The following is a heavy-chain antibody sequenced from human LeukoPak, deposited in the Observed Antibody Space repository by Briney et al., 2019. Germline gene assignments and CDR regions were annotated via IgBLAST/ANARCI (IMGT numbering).Heavy chain of an antibody. D-gene: IGHD4-17*01. CDR3: ARGRMDYGDSFYFDY. CDR1: GFTFGSYG. J-gene: IGHJ4*02. CDR2: SSGRSTTI. V-gene: IGHV3-48*01. Sequence: GGSLRLPCAASGFTFGSYGMIWVRQAPGKGLEWVSYSSGRSTTIHYADSVKGRFTISRDNAKNSLYLQMNGLRAEDTAVYYCARGRMDYGDSFYFDYWGQGTLVTVSS.